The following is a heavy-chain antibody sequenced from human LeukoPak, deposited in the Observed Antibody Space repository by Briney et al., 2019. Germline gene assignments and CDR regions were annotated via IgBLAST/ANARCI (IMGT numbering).Heavy chain of an antibody. CDR1: GFTLSSYD. V-gene: IGHV3-13*01. D-gene: IGHD3-22*01. Sequence: GGSLRLSCAASGFTLSSYDMHWVRQATGKGLEWVSGIDIPGNTYYPDSVKGRFTMSRESAKNSLYLQMNSLRVGDTAVYYCARDNSYFPYYDSSGEYFQHWGQGTLVTVSS. J-gene: IGHJ1*01. CDR3: ARDNSYFPYYDSSGEYFQH. CDR2: IDIPGNT.